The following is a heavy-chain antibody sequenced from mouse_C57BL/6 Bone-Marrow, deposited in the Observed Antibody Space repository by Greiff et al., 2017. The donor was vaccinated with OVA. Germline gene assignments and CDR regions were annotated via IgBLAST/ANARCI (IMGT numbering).Heavy chain of an antibody. CDR3: TQPSYYYGSREDWYFDV. Sequence: EVNVVESGGGLVQPGGSMKLSCVASGFTFSNYWMNWVRQSPEKGLEWVAQIRLKSDNYATHYAESVKGRFTISRDDSKSSVYLQMNNLRAEDTGIYYCTQPSYYYGSREDWYFDVWGTGTTVTVSS. J-gene: IGHJ1*03. V-gene: IGHV6-3*01. CDR2: IRLKSDNYAT. D-gene: IGHD1-1*01. CDR1: GFTFSNYW.